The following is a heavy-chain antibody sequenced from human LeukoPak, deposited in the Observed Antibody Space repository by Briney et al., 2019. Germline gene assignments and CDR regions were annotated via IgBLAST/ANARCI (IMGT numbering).Heavy chain of an antibody. V-gene: IGHV1-2*02. CDR1: GSTFTGYY. CDR3: AREPVGVGATPLDY. Sequence: ASVKVSCKASGSTFTGYYMHWVRQAPGQGLEWMGWIIPNSGGTNYAQKFQGRVTMNRDTSISTAYMELSRLRSDDTAVYYCAREPVGVGATPLDYWGQGTLLTVPS. J-gene: IGHJ4*02. CDR2: IIPNSGGT. D-gene: IGHD1-26*01.